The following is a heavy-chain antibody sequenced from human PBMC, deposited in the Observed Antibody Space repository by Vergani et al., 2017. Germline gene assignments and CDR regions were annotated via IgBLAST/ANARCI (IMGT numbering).Heavy chain of an antibody. D-gene: IGHD2-8*01. V-gene: IGHV3-53*01. CDR1: GFTVSSNY. Sequence: EVQLVESGGGLIQPGGSLRLSCAASGFTVSSNYMSWVRQAPGKGLEWVSVIYSGGSTYYAASVKGRFTISRDNSKNTLYLQMNSLRAGDTAVDSCARDCRYCTSHAAFDIWGQGTMVAVSS. CDR3: ARDCRYCTSHAAFDI. J-gene: IGHJ3*02. CDR2: IYSGGST.